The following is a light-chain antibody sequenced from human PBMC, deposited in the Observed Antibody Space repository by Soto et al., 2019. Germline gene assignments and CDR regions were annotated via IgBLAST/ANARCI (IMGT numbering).Light chain of an antibody. V-gene: IGLV2-14*01. CDR1: SSDIGAYNY. CDR2: EVS. J-gene: IGLJ1*01. CDR3: ISYTSSSTSYV. Sequence: QSVLTQPPSASGSPGQSVAISCTGTSSDIGAYNYVAWYQQHPGKVPRLMIYEVSNRPSGVSNRFSGSKSGSTASLTISGLQAEDEADYYCISYTSSSTSYVFGTGTKVTVL.